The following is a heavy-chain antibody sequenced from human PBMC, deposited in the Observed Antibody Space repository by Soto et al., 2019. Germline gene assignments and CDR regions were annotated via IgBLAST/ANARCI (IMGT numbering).Heavy chain of an antibody. CDR1: GSTFTSSA. CDR2: IVVGSGNT. Sequence: SVKVSCKASGSTFTSSAVQWVRQARGQRLEWIGWIVVGSGNTNYAQKFQERVTITRDMSTSTAYMELSSLRSEDTAVYYCAAAVYYDFWSGYPKGFDYWGQGTLVTVSS. V-gene: IGHV1-58*01. CDR3: AAAVYYDFWSGYPKGFDY. J-gene: IGHJ4*02. D-gene: IGHD3-3*01.